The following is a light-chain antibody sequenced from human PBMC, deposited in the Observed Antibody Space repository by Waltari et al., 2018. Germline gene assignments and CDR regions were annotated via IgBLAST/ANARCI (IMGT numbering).Light chain of an antibody. V-gene: IGLV1-47*01. CDR1: SPNSGRHP. Sequence: QSVLTQPPSASGPPGQRVPPPFSESSPNSGRHPVYCYHQLPGTAPKLLIYRNNQRPSGVPDRFSGSKSGTSASLAISGLRSEDEADYYCAAWDDSLSGSWVFGGGTKLTVL. J-gene: IGLJ3*02. CDR2: RNN. CDR3: AAWDDSLSGSWV.